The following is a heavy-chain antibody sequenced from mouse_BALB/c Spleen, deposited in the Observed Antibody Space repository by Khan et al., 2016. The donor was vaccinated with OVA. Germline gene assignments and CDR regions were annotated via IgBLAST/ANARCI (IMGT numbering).Heavy chain of an antibody. V-gene: IGHV1S81*02. CDR2: TNPTNGRT. CDR3: ARIKKIVATYFDY. CDR1: GYTFTSYW. Sequence: QVQLQQSGAELVKAGASVKMSCKASGYTFTSYWMHWVKQRLGQGLEWFAETNPTNGRTYYNEKSKSKATLTVDKSSSTAYMLLSGPTFEDSAVYYCARIKKIVATYFDYWGQGTTLTVSS. J-gene: IGHJ2*01. D-gene: IGHD1-1*01.